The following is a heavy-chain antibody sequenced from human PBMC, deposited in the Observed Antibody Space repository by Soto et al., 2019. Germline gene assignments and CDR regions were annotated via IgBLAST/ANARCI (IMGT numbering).Heavy chain of an antibody. Sequence: PGGSLRLSCAASGFTFSSYGMHWVRQAPGKGLEWVAVIWYDGSNKYYADSVKGRFTISRDNSKNTLYLQMNSLRAEDTAVYYCARDPLESIAAADTTTEEPNQEDYYYYYYMDVWGKGTTVTVSS. CDR3: ARDPLESIAAADTTTEEPNQEDYYYYYYMDV. D-gene: IGHD6-13*01. J-gene: IGHJ6*03. CDR2: IWYDGSNK. CDR1: GFTFSSYG. V-gene: IGHV3-33*01.